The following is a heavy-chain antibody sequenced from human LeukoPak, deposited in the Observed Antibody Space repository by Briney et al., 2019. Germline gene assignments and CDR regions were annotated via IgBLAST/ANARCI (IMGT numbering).Heavy chain of an antibody. CDR2: ISRDSTYI. J-gene: IGHJ4*02. D-gene: IGHD3-22*01. CDR3: AKGSYYDSSGSFYFDY. V-gene: IGHV3-21*04. Sequence: GGSLRLSCAASEFTFSRYSMNWVRQPPGKGLEWVATISRDSTYIYYADSVKGRFTISRDNSKNTLYVQVNSLGTEDTAAYYCAKGSYYDSSGSFYFDYWGQGTLVTVSS. CDR1: EFTFSRYS.